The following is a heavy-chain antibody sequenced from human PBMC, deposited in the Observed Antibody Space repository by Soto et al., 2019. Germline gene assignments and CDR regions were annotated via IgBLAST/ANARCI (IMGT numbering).Heavy chain of an antibody. CDR1: GFTFSSYA. CDR3: AKDIGDIVVIPASISAYYALHV. D-gene: IGHD2-2*01. J-gene: IGHJ6*02. V-gene: IGHV3-23*01. CDR2: ISGSGGST. Sequence: EVQLLESGGGLVQPGGSLRLSCAASGFTFSSYAMSWVRQAPGKGLQWVSAISGSGGSTYYADSVKGRFTISRDNSKNTLYLQMNSLRAEDTAVYYCAKDIGDIVVIPASISAYYALHVWGQGTTVTFSS.